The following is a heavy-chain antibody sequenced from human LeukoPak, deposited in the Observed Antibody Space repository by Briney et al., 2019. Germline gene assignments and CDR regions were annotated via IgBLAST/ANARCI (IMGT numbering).Heavy chain of an antibody. V-gene: IGHV3-15*01. Sequence: GGSLRLSCAASGFTFSNAWMSWVRQAPGKGLEWVGRIKSETDGGTTDDASPVKGRFTISRDDSKNTLYLRMNSLKTEDTAVYYCTTDIVGTAWGQGTLVTVSS. CDR1: GFTFSNAW. J-gene: IGHJ4*02. CDR3: TTDIVGTA. D-gene: IGHD1-26*01. CDR2: IKSETDGGTT.